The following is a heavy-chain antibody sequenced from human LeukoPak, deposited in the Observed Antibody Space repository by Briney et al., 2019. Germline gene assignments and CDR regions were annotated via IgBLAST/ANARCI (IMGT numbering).Heavy chain of an antibody. CDR3: ARDSNWVFDY. CDR2: ISSSSNI. J-gene: IGHJ4*02. V-gene: IGHV3-48*01. Sequence: GGSLRLSCAASGFTFSSYSMNWVRQAPGKGLEWVSYISSSSNIYYADSVKGRFTISRDNAKNSLYLQMNSLRAEDTAVYYRARDSNWVFDYWGQGTLVTVSS. D-gene: IGHD1-1*01. CDR1: GFTFSSYS.